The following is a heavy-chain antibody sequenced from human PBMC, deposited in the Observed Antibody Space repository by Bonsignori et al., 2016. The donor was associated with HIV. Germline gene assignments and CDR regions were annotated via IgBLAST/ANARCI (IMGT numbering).Heavy chain of an antibody. CDR1: GGSFSGYY. V-gene: IGHV4-34*01. CDR3: ARGRGLRLIGSNYYYYGLDV. CDR2: VNQSGST. J-gene: IGHJ6*02. Sequence: QVQLQQWGAGLLKPSETLSLTCVVYGGSFSGYYRSWIRQPPREGAWSGLGKVNQSGSTNYNPSLKSRVTISIDTSKNQFSLNLSSVTAADTAVYYCARGRGLRLIGSNYYYYGLDVWGQGTTVTVSS. D-gene: IGHD5-12*01.